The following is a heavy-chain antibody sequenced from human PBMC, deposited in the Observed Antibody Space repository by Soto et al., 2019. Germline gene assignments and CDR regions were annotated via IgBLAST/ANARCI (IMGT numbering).Heavy chain of an antibody. CDR3: ARDPWAADY. CDR1: GFTVSTKY. V-gene: IGHV3-66*01. D-gene: IGHD3-16*01. Sequence: EVQLVESGGGLVQPGGSLRLSCAASGFTVSTKYMSWVRQAPGKGLERVSVIYSGGSTFYADSVRGRFTISRDNSKNTVNLQMNSLSAEDTDVYYCARDPWAADYWGQGTLVSVSS. J-gene: IGHJ4*02. CDR2: IYSGGST.